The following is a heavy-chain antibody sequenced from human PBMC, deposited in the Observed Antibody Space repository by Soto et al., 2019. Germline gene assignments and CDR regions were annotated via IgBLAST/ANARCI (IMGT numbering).Heavy chain of an antibody. CDR1: GFTFSSYS. CDR2: ISSSSSYI. CDR3: ARWGKVYCSGGSCSPAFDY. Sequence: GGSLRLSCAASGFTFSSYSMNWVRQAPGKGLEWVSSISSSSSYIYYADSVKGRFTISRDNAKNSLYLQMNSLRAEDTAVYYCARWGKVYCSGGSCSPAFDYWGQGTLVTVSS. J-gene: IGHJ4*02. V-gene: IGHV3-21*01. D-gene: IGHD2-15*01.